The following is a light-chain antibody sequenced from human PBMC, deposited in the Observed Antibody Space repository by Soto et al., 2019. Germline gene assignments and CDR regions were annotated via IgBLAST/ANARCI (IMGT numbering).Light chain of an antibody. CDR1: QNINIY. CDR2: VAS. J-gene: IGKJ4*01. Sequence: DIQMTQSPSSLSASVGDSVTITCWASQNINIYLSWYQQKPGKAPKLLINVASTLQGGVPSRFSGSGSGTEFTLAISSLQPEDSATYYCQQSFSTPQTFGGGTRVEIK. V-gene: IGKV1-39*01. CDR3: QQSFSTPQT.